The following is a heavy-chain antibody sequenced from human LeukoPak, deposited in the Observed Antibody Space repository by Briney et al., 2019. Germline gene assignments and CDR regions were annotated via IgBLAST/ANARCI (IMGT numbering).Heavy chain of an antibody. J-gene: IGHJ6*03. V-gene: IGHV1-69*01. Sequence: GSSVKVSCKASGGTFSSYAISWVRQAPGQGLEWMGGILPIFGTANYAQKFQGRVTITADESTSTAYMELSSLRSEDTAVYYCARAPARAGYYYYYMDVWGKGTTVTVSS. CDR2: ILPIFGTA. CDR3: ARAPARAGYYYYYMDV. CDR1: GGTFSSYA. D-gene: IGHD2-2*01.